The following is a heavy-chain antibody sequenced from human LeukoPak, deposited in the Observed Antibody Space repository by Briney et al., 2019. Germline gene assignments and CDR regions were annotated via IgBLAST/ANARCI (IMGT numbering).Heavy chain of an antibody. CDR1: GFTFSDYY. D-gene: IGHD6-13*01. CDR3: ARSIAAAGYLHYYYYYMDV. J-gene: IGHJ6*03. V-gene: IGHV3-11*01. Sequence: IPGGSLRLSYAASGFTFSDYYMSWIRQAPGKGLEWVSYISSSGSTIYYADSVKGRFTISRDNAKNSLYLQMNSLRAEDTAVYYCARSIAAAGYLHYYYYYMDVWGKGTTVTVSS. CDR2: ISSSGSTI.